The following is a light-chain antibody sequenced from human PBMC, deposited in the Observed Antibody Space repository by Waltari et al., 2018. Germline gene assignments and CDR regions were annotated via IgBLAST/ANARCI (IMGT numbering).Light chain of an antibody. CDR2: DVS. CDR3: SSYTSSNTLV. V-gene: IGLV2-14*03. J-gene: IGLJ2*01. CDR1: SSDVGGYNY. Sequence: QSALTQPASVSGSPGQSITISCTGTSSDVGGYNYVSWYQQHPGKAPKLMIYDVSKRPSGVSNRFSGSKSGNTASLTISVLQAEDEADYYCSSYTSSNTLVFGGGTKLTVL.